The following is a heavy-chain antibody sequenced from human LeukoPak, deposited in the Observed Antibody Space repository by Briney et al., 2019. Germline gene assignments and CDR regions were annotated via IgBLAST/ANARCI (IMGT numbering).Heavy chain of an antibody. CDR3: ARGSYDSSGYYYLPPDY. V-gene: IGHV3-20*04. CDR2: INWNGGST. J-gene: IGHJ4*02. CDR1: GFTFDDYG. Sequence: PGGSLRLSCAASGFTFDDYGMSWVRQAPGKGLEWASGINWNGGSTGYADSVKGRFTISRDNAKNSLYLQMNSLRAEDTALYYCARGSYDSSGYYYLPPDYWGQGTLVTVSS. D-gene: IGHD3-22*01.